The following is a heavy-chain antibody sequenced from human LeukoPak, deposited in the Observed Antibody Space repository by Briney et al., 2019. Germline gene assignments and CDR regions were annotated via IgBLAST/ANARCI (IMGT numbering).Heavy chain of an antibody. CDR1: GYTFTGYY. CDR3: ARDRQYYYGSWSYYNWFDY. CDR2: INPNSGGT. D-gene: IGHD3-10*01. V-gene: IGHV1-2*02. Sequence: ASVTVSCLASGYTFTGYYMLWVRQAAGQGLKWMGWINPNSGGTNYAQKSQGRVTMTRDTSISTAYIELSRLRSDDTAVYYCARDRQYYYGSWSYYNWFDYWGQGTLVTVSS. J-gene: IGHJ4*02.